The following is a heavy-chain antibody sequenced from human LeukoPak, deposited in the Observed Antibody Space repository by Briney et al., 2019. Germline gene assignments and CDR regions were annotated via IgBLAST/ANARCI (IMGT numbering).Heavy chain of an antibody. CDR3: ARDRGKISHPFDY. V-gene: IGHV4-38-2*02. D-gene: IGHD3-10*01. CDR2: ICQSGST. J-gene: IGHJ4*02. CDR1: GYSISSIHC. Sequence: PSETLSLTCTVSGYSISSIHCWGWIRQPPGKGLEWIGSICQSGSTYYNPSLKSRVTISVDRSKNQFSLKLSSVTAADTAVYYCARDRGKISHPFDYWGQGTLVTVSS.